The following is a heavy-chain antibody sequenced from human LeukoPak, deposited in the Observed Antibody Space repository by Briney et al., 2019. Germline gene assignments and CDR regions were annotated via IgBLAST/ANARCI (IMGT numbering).Heavy chain of an antibody. CDR3: AKDLGAYYYDSSGYYPGDAFDI. J-gene: IGHJ3*02. D-gene: IGHD3-22*01. V-gene: IGHV3-30*18. CDR1: GFTFSSYG. CDR2: ISYDGSNK. Sequence: PGGSLRLSCAASGFTFSSYGMHWVRQAPGKGLEWVAVISYDGSNKYYADSVKGRFTISRDNSKNTLYLQMNSLRAEDTAVYYCAKDLGAYYYDSSGYYPGDAFDIWGQGTMVTVSS.